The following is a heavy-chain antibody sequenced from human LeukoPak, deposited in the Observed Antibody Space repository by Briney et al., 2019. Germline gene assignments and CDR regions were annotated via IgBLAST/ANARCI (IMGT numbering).Heavy chain of an antibody. CDR1: GGSISGSSYY. V-gene: IGHV4-39*01. Sequence: PSETLSLTCTVSGGSISGSSYYWGWIRQPPGKGLEWIGSLYYSGSIYYNPSLKSRFTMSADTSKNQFSLNLSSMAAADTALYYCARQYYDSTGYYYFDYWDQGTLVTVSS. CDR2: LYYSGSI. D-gene: IGHD3-22*01. J-gene: IGHJ4*02. CDR3: ARQYYDSTGYYYFDY.